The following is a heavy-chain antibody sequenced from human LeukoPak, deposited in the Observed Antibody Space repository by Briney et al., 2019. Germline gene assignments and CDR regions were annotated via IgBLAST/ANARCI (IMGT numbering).Heavy chain of an antibody. J-gene: IGHJ4*02. D-gene: IGHD2-8*01. CDR1: GFTFKTYA. CDR2: MSSDGGNE. Sequence: GGSLRLSCADSGFTFKTYAMHWVRQAPGKGLEWVAVMSSDGGNEYYADSVKGRFTISRDNSKNTLYLQMNSLRPDDTAVYYCTRDVWGDRDNYFDCWGQGTLVTVSS. CDR3: TRDVWGDRDNYFDC. V-gene: IGHV3-30*04.